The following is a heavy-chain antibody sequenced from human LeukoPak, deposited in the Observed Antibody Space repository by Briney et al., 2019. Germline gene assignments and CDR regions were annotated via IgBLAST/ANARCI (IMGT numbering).Heavy chain of an antibody. CDR1: GFTFSSHG. CDR3: AKDDAWLQYGN. D-gene: IGHD5-24*01. J-gene: IGHJ4*02. CDR2: ISPNGVIT. V-gene: IGHV3-23*01. Sequence: GGSLRLSCAASGFTFSSHGMNWVRQAPGKGLEWVSGISPNGVITYYADSVKGRFTVSRDNSKGTVYLQMNSLRPEDTAVYYCAKDDAWLQYGNWGRGTLVTVSS.